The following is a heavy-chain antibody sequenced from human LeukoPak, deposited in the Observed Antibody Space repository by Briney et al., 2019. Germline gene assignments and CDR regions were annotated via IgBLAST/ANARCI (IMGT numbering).Heavy chain of an antibody. Sequence: ASVKVSCKASGGTFSSYAISWVRQAPGQGLEWMGGIIPIFGTANYAQKFQGRVTITADKSTSTAYMELSSLRSEDTAVYYCASDLETAAAAFDICGQGPMATVSS. V-gene: IGHV1-69*06. CDR2: IIPIFGTA. J-gene: IGHJ3*02. CDR1: GGTFSSYA. D-gene: IGHD6-13*01. CDR3: ASDLETAAAAFDI.